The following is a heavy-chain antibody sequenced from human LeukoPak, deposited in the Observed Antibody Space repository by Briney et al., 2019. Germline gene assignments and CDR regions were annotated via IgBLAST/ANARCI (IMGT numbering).Heavy chain of an antibody. CDR3: ARDQGRLGWFDP. V-gene: IGHV4-31*03. CDR1: GGSISSGGYY. J-gene: IGHJ5*02. D-gene: IGHD3-10*01. CDR2: IYYSGST. Sequence: SETLSLTCTVSGGSISSGGYYWSWIRQHPGKGLEWIGYIYYSGSTYYNPSLKSRVTISVDTSKNQFSLKLSSVTAADTAVYYCARDQGRLGWFDPWGQGTLVTVSS.